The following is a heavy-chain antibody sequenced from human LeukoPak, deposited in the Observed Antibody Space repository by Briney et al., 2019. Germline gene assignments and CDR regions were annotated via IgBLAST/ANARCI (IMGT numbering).Heavy chain of an antibody. J-gene: IGHJ4*02. CDR2: ISGSGGST. CDR3: AKTPVATIRYFDY. V-gene: IGHV3-23*01. D-gene: IGHD5-12*01. Sequence: PGGSLRLSCAASGFTFSSYAMSWVRQAPGKGLEWVSSISGSGGSTYYADSVKGRFTISRDNPKNTLYLQMNSLRAEDTAVYYCAKTPVATIRYFDYWGQGTLVTVSS. CDR1: GFTFSSYA.